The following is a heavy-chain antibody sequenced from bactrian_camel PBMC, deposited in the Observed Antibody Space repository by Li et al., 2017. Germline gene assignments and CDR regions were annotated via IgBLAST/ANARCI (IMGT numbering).Heavy chain of an antibody. V-gene: IGHV3-3*01. CDR2: IYFTGVTT. D-gene: IGHD5*01. J-gene: IGHJ4*01. Sequence: HVQLVESGGGSVQAGGSLRLSCSSSAYTQSSSCMGWFRRAAGKEREGVASIYFTGVTTYYADSVEGRFTISQDNVKNTVYLQMSSLKPEDTALYYCAAGFTVIRGGGCEYKYFGRGTQVTVS. CDR1: AYTQSSSC. CDR3: AAGFTVIRGGGCEYKY.